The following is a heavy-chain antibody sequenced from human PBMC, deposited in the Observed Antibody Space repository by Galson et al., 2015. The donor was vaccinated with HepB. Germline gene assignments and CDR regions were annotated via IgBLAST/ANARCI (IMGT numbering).Heavy chain of an antibody. CDR3: ARFVLGVVAATQYYFDY. Sequence: SVKVSCKASGGTFSSYAISWVRQAPGQGLEWMGGIIPIFGTANYAQKFQGRVTITADESTSTAYMELSSLRSEDTAVYYCARFVLGVVAATQYYFDYWGQGTLDTVSS. D-gene: IGHD2-15*01. J-gene: IGHJ4*02. CDR2: IIPIFGTA. V-gene: IGHV1-69*13. CDR1: GGTFSSYA.